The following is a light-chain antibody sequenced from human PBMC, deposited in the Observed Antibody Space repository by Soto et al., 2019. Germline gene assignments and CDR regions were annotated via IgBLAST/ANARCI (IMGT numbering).Light chain of an antibody. CDR3: QQYGNSPYT. Sequence: EIVLTQSPGTLSLSPGERATLSCRASQSVSSSYLAWYQQKPGQAPRLLIYGASSRATGIPDRFSGSGSGRDFTFTISRLEAEDCAVYYCQQYGNSPYTFGQGTKLEIK. V-gene: IGKV3-20*01. CDR1: QSVSSSY. CDR2: GAS. J-gene: IGKJ2*01.